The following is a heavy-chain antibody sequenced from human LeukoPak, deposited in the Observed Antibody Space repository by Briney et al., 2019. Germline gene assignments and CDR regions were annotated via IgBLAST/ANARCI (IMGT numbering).Heavy chain of an antibody. CDR3: ARHFCSSTSYAYYMDV. J-gene: IGHJ6*03. CDR1: GGSFSGYY. Sequence: SEALSLTCAVYGGSFSGYYWSWIRQPPGKGLEWIGEINHSGSTNYNPSLKSRVTISVDTSKNQFSLKLSSVTAADTAVYYCARHFCSSTSYAYYMDVWGKGTTVTVSS. CDR2: INHSGST. D-gene: IGHD2-2*01. V-gene: IGHV4-34*01.